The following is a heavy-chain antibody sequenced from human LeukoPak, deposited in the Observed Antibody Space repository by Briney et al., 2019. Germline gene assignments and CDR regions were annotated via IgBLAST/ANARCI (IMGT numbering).Heavy chain of an antibody. J-gene: IGHJ4*02. V-gene: IGHV4-59*08. Sequence: SETLSLTCTVSGGSISSYYWSWIRQPPGKGLEWIGYIYYSGSTNYNPSLKSRVTISVDTSKNQFSLKLSSVTAADTAVYYCARVGGMVRGVIIPYYFDYWGQGPRVTVSS. CDR2: IYYSGST. D-gene: IGHD3-10*01. CDR1: GGSISSYY. CDR3: ARVGGMVRGVIIPYYFDY.